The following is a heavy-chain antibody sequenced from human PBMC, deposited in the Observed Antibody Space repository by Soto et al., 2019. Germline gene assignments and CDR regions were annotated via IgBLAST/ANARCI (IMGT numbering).Heavy chain of an antibody. CDR3: ARYTGSNSLFDS. CDR2: INPKSGYT. Sequence: ASVRVSCKASGYTFTGDYLHWVRQAPGQGLEWMAWINPKSGYTKSAQKFQARVTLTRDTSISTAYMELRSLRSEDTAVYFCARYTGSNSLFDSWGQGTLVTVSS. CDR1: GYTFTGDY. V-gene: IGHV1-2*02. J-gene: IGHJ4*02. D-gene: IGHD1-26*01.